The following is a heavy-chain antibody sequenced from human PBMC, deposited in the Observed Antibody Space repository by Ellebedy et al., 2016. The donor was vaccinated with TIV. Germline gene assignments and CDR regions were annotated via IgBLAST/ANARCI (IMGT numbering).Heavy chain of an antibody. V-gene: IGHV4-30-4*01. CDR3: AREISYYYGMDV. CDR2: FYYSGST. D-gene: IGHD3-3*01. CDR1: GGSISSGDYY. Sequence: MPSETLSLTCTVSGGSISSGDYYWSWIRQPPGKGLEWIGYFYYSGSTYYNPSLKSRVTISVDTSKNQFSLKLSSVTAADTAVFYCAREISYYYGMDVWGQGTTVTVSS. J-gene: IGHJ6*02.